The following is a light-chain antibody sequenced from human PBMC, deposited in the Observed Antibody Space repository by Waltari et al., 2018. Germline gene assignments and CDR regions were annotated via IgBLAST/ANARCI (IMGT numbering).Light chain of an antibody. Sequence: DIQMTQSPSSLSASVGDRVTNTCQATQDISNYLNWYQQKPEKAPKLLIYDASNLETGVPSRFSGSGSGTDFTFTISSLQPEDIATYYCQQYDNLPPSLTFGGGTKVEIK. CDR1: QDISNY. J-gene: IGKJ4*01. CDR2: DAS. CDR3: QQYDNLPPSLT. V-gene: IGKV1-33*01.